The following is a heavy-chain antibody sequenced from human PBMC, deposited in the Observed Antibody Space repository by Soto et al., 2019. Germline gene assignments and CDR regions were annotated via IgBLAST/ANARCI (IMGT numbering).Heavy chain of an antibody. CDR3: ARNFKELRYLDWLRKDYFDY. CDR1: DGSITSYY. J-gene: IGHJ4*02. CDR2: IYSGGST. Sequence: KPSETLSLTCTVSDGSITSYYWSWIRRPAGKGLEWIGHIYSGGSTHYNPSLKSRVTMSVDTSKNQFSLRLSSVTAADTAVYYCARNFKELRYLDWLRKDYFDYWGLGTLDTVSS. D-gene: IGHD3-9*01. V-gene: IGHV4-4*07.